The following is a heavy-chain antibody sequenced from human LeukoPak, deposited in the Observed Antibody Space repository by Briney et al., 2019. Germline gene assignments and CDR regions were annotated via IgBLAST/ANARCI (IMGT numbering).Heavy chain of an antibody. CDR2: ISGSGGST. CDR3: AKDCSGGSCYSAFDY. J-gene: IGHJ4*02. Sequence: PGGSLRLSCAASGFTFSSYAMSWVRQAPGKGLEWVSAISGSGGSTYYADSVKGRLTISRDNSKNTLYLQMNSLRAEDTAVYYCAKDCSGGSCYSAFDYWGQGTLVTVSS. D-gene: IGHD2-15*01. CDR1: GFTFSSYA. V-gene: IGHV3-23*01.